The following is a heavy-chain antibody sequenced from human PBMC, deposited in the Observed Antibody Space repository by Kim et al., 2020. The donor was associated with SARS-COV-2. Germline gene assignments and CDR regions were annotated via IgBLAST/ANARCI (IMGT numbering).Heavy chain of an antibody. V-gene: IGHV3-23*01. J-gene: IGHJ3*02. D-gene: IGHD2-15*01. CDR3: AKERVVPATGDAFDI. CDR2: ISGSGDRT. CDR1: GFSFSSFA. Sequence: GGSLRLSCAASGFSFSSFAMTWVRQAPGKGLEEKGLEWVSTISGSGDRTYYADSVKGRFTISRDNSKNTLYLQMNSLRAEDTAVYHCAKERVVPATGDAFDIWGQGTMVTVSS.